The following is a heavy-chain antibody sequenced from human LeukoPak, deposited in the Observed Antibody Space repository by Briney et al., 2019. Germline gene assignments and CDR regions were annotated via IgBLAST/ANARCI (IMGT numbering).Heavy chain of an antibody. D-gene: IGHD6-13*01. V-gene: IGHV3-21*01. J-gene: IGHJ6*02. Sequence: PGGSLRLSCAASGFTFSSYAMSWVRQAPGKGLEWVSSISSSSSYIYYADSVKGRFTISRDNAKNSLYLQMNSLRAEDTAVYYCAGDGTFIRSSWAPGYYYGMDVWGQGTTVTVSS. CDR3: AGDGTFIRSSWAPGYYYGMDV. CDR1: GFTFSSYA. CDR2: ISSSSSYI.